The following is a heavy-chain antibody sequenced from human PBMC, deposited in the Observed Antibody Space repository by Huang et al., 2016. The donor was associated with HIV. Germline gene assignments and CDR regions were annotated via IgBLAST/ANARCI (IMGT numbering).Heavy chain of an antibody. CDR2: MHGDRRRT. Sequence: EVQLVESGGGLVQPGGSLRLSCAASGFSFSSYWMHWVRQAPGKGLVWGAGMHGDRRRTSYADSVRGRLTISRDNAKNTMHLEMNSLRFEDTAMYYCAKEQTTVTFSDQDAFDHWGQGALVTVSS. J-gene: IGHJ3*01. D-gene: IGHD4-17*01. CDR1: GFSFSSYW. V-gene: IGHV3-74*01. CDR3: AKEQTTVTFSDQDAFDH.